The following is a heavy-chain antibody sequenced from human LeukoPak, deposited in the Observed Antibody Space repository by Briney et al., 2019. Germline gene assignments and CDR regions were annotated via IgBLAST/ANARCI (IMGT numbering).Heavy chain of an antibody. Sequence: SETLSLTCTVSGGSISSYYWSWIRQPPGKGLEWIGYIYYSGSTNYNPSLKSRVTISVDTSKNQFSLKLSSVTAADTAVYYCAKRGSYYGMDVWGQGTTVTVSS. CDR1: GGSISSYY. CDR3: AKRGSYYGMDV. CDR2: IYYSGST. V-gene: IGHV4-59*08. J-gene: IGHJ6*02. D-gene: IGHD3-16*01.